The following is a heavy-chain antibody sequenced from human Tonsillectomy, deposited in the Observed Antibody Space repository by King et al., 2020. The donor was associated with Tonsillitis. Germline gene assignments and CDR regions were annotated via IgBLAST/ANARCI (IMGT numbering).Heavy chain of an antibody. V-gene: IGHV4-39*01. Sequence: QLQESGPGLVKPSETLSLTCTVSGGSISSSSYYWGWIRQPPGKGLEWIGSIYYSGSTYYNPSLKSRVTISVDTSKNQFSLKLSSVTAADTAVYYCATSLRFLEWSGARYGMDVWGQGTTVTVSS. D-gene: IGHD3-3*01. CDR1: GGSISSSSYY. CDR2: IYYSGST. J-gene: IGHJ6*02. CDR3: ATSLRFLEWSGARYGMDV.